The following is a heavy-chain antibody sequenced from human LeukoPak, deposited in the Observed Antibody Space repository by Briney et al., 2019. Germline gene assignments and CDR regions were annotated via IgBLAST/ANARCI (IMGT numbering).Heavy chain of an antibody. CDR1: GGTFSSYA. CDR2: ISGSGGST. V-gene: IGHV3-23*01. Sequence: SCKASGGTFSSYAMSWVRQAPGKGLEWVSAISGSGGSTYYADSVKGRFTISRDNSKNTLYLQMNSLRAEDTAVYYCAKDPRRASFHWGQGTLVTVSS. J-gene: IGHJ4*02. D-gene: IGHD1-14*01. CDR3: AKDPRRASFH.